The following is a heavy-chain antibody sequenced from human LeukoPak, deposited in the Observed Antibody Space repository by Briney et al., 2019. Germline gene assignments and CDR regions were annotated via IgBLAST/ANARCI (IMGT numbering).Heavy chain of an antibody. CDR1: GFTFSSYA. CDR2: ISYDGSNK. J-gene: IGHJ4*02. Sequence: GRSLRLSCAASGFTFSSYAMHWVRQAPGKGLEWVAVISYDGSNKYYADSVKGRFTISRDNSKNTLYLQMNSLRAEDTAVYYCARAHIEVVVVPAAIPFFDYWGQGTLVTVSS. D-gene: IGHD2-2*02. CDR3: ARAHIEVVVVPAAIPFFDY. V-gene: IGHV3-30-3*01.